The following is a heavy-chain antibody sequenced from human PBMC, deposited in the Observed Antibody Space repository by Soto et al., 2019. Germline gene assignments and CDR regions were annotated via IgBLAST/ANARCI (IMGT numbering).Heavy chain of an antibody. CDR2: INPNSGGT. Sequence: QVQLVQSGAEVKKPGASVKVSCKASGYTFTGYYMHWVRQAPGQGLEWMGWINPNSGGTNYAQKFKGRVTMTRDTSISTAYMELSRLRSDDTAVYYCARESEEYIVVVPAAIFNYWGQGTLVTVSS. V-gene: IGHV1-2*02. D-gene: IGHD2-2*01. CDR3: ARESEEYIVVVPAAIFNY. CDR1: GYTFTGYY. J-gene: IGHJ4*02.